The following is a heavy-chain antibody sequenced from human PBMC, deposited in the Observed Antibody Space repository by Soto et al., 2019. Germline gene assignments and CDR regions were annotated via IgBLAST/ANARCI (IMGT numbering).Heavy chain of an antibody. D-gene: IGHD5-12*01. J-gene: IGHJ4*02. V-gene: IGHV3-21*01. Sequence: EVQLVESGGGLVKPGGSLRLSCAASGLTFSSYTMNWVRQAPGKGLEWVSSISSSSTYIYYADSVKGRFTISRDNAKNSLYLQMNSLRAEDTAVYYCARDMYGGYAGGYFDYWGQGTLVTVSS. CDR2: ISSSSTYI. CDR1: GLTFSSYT. CDR3: ARDMYGGYAGGYFDY.